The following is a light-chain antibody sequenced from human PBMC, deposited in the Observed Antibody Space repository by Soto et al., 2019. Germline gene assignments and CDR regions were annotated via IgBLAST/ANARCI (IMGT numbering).Light chain of an antibody. CDR2: TNN. V-gene: IGLV1-40*01. Sequence: QSVLTQPPSVSGAPGQRVTISCTGSNSNIGAGYDVHWYLQLPGTAPKLLVYTNNNRPSGVPDRFSGSKSGTSASLAITGLQAEDEADYYCQSYDSRLSAYVFGTGTKVT. CDR1: NSNIGAGYD. J-gene: IGLJ1*01. CDR3: QSYDSRLSAYV.